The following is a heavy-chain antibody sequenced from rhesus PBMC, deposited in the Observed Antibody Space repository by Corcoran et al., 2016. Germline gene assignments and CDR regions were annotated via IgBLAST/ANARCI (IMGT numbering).Heavy chain of an antibody. Sequence: EVRLVESGGGLVQPGGSLRLSCADSGFTFSDYYMRWVRQAPGKGPGWVGFIRNICDDGTAEYAASVKSRFTILRDDSKSIASMQMNSLKAEDTAVYYCRRDRGWELPFCDYWGQGVLVTVSS. CDR1: GFTFSDYY. D-gene: IGHD1-44*02. J-gene: IGHJ4*01. CDR2: IRNICDDGTA. CDR3: RRDRGWELPFCDY. V-gene: IGHV3-116*02.